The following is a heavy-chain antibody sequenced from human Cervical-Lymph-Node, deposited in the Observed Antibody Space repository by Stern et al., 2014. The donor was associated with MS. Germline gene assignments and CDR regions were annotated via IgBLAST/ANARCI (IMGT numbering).Heavy chain of an antibody. CDR1: GYNFNSYW. CDR3: ARIRGRFGYDAFDI. Sequence: VQLVQSGPEGKKPGESLRISCKGSGYNFNSYWIAWVRQMPGKGLEWMGIIYPGDSDTIHSPSFKGQVTISADKSISTAYLQWSSLKASDTAMYYCARIRGRFGYDAFDIWGQGTMVTVSS. CDR2: IYPGDSDT. J-gene: IGHJ3*02. V-gene: IGHV5-51*01. D-gene: IGHD3-16*01.